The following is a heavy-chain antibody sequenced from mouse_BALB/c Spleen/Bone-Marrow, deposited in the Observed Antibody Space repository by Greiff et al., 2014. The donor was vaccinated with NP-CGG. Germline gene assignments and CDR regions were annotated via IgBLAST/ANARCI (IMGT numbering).Heavy chain of an antibody. Sequence: VQLQQSGAELVRPGASVTLSCRASGYTFTDYEMHWMKQTPVHGLEWIGAIDPETGGTAYNQKFKGKATLTADKSSSTAYMELRSLTSEDSAVYYCTRSETGPFAYWGQGTLVTVSA. CDR3: TRSETGPFAY. CDR1: GYTFTDYE. D-gene: IGHD4-1*01. V-gene: IGHV1-15*01. CDR2: IDPETGGT. J-gene: IGHJ3*01.